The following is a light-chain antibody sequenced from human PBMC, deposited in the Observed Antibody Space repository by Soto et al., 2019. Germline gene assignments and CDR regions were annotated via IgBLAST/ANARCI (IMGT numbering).Light chain of an antibody. J-gene: IGKJ2*01. CDR1: QTVFYSPNSKDC. V-gene: IGKV4-1*01. CDR2: WTS. Sequence: DVVMTQSPDSLAVSLGERATINCKSSQTVFYSPNSKDCVAWYQQKPGQPPKLLLDWTSTRESGVPDRFSGSGSGTDFTITISSLQTEDVAVYYCQQYCTMPYTFGQGTNLEVK. CDR3: QQYCTMPYT.